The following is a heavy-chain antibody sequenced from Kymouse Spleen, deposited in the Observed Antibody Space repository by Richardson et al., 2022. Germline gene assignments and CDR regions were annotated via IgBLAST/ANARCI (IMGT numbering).Heavy chain of an antibody. CDR3: ARDEVVRGAISHYYYYGMDV. D-gene: IGHD3-10*01. CDR1: GGSISSSNW. V-gene: IGHV4-4*02. CDR2: IYHSGST. Sequence: QVQLQESGPGLVKPSGTLSLTCAVSGGSISSSNWWSWVRQPPGKGLEWIGEIYHSGSTNYNPSLKSRVTISVDKSKNQFSLKLSSVTAADTAVYYCARDEVVRGAISHYYYYGMDVWGQGTTVTVSS. J-gene: IGHJ6*02.